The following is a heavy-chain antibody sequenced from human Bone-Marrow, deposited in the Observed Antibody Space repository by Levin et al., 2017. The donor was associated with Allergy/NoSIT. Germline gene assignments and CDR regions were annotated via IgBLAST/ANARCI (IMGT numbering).Heavy chain of an antibody. CDR2: SYGAGST. D-gene: IGHD3-3*01. CDR1: GFSVSSNY. V-gene: IGHV3-53*01. J-gene: IGHJ4*02. CDR3: ASLGVVISGGSDGFFDY. Sequence: GGSLRLSCAASGFSVSSNYMIWVRQAPGKGLEWVSISYGAGSTHYADSVKGRFTISRDRSNNTLYLQMNSLRAEDTAVYYCASLGVVISGGSDGFFDYWGQGTLVTVSS.